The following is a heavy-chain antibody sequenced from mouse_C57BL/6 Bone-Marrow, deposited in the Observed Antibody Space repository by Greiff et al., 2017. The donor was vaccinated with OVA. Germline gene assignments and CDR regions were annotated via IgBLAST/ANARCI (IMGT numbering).Heavy chain of an antibody. Sequence: EVQGVESGAGLVKPGGSLKLSCAASGFTFSSYAMSWVRQTPEKRLEWVGTISDGGSYTYYPDNLKGRFTMSRDNAKNNLYLQRSHLKYEDAAMYYCAREGADYWGQGTTLTVSA. V-gene: IGHV5-4*01. CDR2: ISDGGSYT. CDR1: GFTFSSYA. CDR3: AREGADY. J-gene: IGHJ2*01.